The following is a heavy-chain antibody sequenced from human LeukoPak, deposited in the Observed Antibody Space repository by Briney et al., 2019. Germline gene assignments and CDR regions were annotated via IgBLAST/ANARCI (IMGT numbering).Heavy chain of an antibody. CDR3: AREYGSSHGFDP. D-gene: IGHD6-13*01. CDR1: GGSNTSSNW. V-gene: IGHV4-4*02. Sequence: PSETLSLTCAVSGGSNTSSNWWTWVRQPPGKGLEWIGEIYYSGSTNYNPSLKSRVTISMDKSKNQFSLELTSVTAADTAMYYCAREYGSSHGFDPWGQGTLVTVSS. CDR2: IYYSGST. J-gene: IGHJ5*02.